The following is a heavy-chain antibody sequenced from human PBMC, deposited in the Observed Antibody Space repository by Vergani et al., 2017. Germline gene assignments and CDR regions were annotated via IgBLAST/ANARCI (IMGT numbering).Heavy chain of an antibody. CDR3: ARGLIQLERDMDV. D-gene: IGHD1-1*01. J-gene: IGHJ6*03. V-gene: IGHV1-2*02. Sequence: QVQLVQSGAEVKKPGASVKVSCKASGYTFSGYYMHWVRQAPGQGLEWMGWINPNGGGTNYAQKFQGRVTMTRDTSISTAYMELSRLESDDTAVYYCARGLIQLERDMDVWGKGTTVTVSS. CDR1: GYTFSGYY. CDR2: INPNGGGT.